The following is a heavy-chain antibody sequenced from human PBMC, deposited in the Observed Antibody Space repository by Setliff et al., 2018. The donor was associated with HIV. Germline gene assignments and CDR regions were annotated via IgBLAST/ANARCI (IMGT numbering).Heavy chain of an antibody. CDR3: ARVLVWGNYRHGFDY. Sequence: GGSLRLSCAVSGLTFSRYGFHWVRQVPGKGLDWVTFIQYDESNKYYGDSVRGRFTISRDNSKNTLYLQMNSLRSEDTAVYFCARVLVWGNYRHGFDYWGQGTLVTVSS. V-gene: IGHV3-30*02. J-gene: IGHJ4*02. D-gene: IGHD3-16*02. CDR2: IQYDESNK. CDR1: GLTFSRYG.